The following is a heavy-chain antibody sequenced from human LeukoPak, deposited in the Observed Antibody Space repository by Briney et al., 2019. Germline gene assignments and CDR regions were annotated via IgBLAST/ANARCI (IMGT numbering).Heavy chain of an antibody. CDR1: GVSISSSYSY. CDR3: ARETWAAAGFNWFDP. D-gene: IGHD6-13*01. J-gene: IGHJ5*02. V-gene: IGHV4-39*07. CDR2: IYYTGNT. Sequence: SETLSLTCTVSGVSISSSYSYWGWIRQPPGMGLEWIGSIYYTGNTYYNPSLKSRVTISVDTSKNQFSLKLSSVTAADTAVYYCARETWAAAGFNWFDPWGQGTLVTVSS.